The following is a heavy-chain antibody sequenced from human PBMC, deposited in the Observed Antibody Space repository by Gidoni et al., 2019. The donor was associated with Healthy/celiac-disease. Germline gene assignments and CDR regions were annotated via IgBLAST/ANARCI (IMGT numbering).Heavy chain of an antibody. D-gene: IGHD3-22*01. J-gene: IGHJ6*02. V-gene: IGHV5-51*03. CDR1: GYSFTSYW. CDR3: ARRLWDSSGYYLYYYYGMDV. Sequence: EVQLVQSGAEVKKPGESLKISCKGSGYSFTSYWIGWVRQMPGKGLEWMGIIYPGDSDTRYSPSFQGQVTISADKSISTAYLQWSSLKASDTAMYYCARRLWDSSGYYLYYYYGMDVWGQGTTVTVSS. CDR2: IYPGDSDT.